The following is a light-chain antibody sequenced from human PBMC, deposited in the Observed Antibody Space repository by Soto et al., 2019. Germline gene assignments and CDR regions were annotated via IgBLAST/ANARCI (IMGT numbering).Light chain of an antibody. Sequence: EIVLTQSPGTLSLSPGERATLSCRASQSVTSSYLAWYQRKPGQAPRLLIYGASSRATGIPDRFSGSGSGTDFTLTISRLEPEDFALYYCQQYGDSPFTFGPGTKVDLK. CDR1: QSVTSSY. J-gene: IGKJ3*01. CDR2: GAS. V-gene: IGKV3-20*01. CDR3: QQYGDSPFT.